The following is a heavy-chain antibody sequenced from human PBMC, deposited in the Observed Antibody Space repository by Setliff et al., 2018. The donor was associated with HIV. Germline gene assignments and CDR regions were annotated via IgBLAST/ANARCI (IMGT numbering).Heavy chain of an antibody. V-gene: IGHV4-38-2*01. CDR3: ARMYSGYDWSPAGARTRYFDY. J-gene: IGHJ4*02. D-gene: IGHD5-12*01. Sequence: SETLSLTCAVSGYCISSGYYWGWIRQPPGKGLEWIGSIYHSGSTYYNPSLKSRVTISVDTSKNQFSLKLSSVTAADTAVYYCARMYSGYDWSPAGARTRYFDYWGQGTLVTVSS. CDR1: GYCISSGYY. CDR2: IYHSGST.